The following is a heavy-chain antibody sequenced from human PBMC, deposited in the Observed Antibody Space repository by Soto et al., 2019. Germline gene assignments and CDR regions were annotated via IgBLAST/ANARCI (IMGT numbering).Heavy chain of an antibody. CDR3: ARGLSVTLFDN. D-gene: IGHD4-17*01. J-gene: IGHJ4*02. V-gene: IGHV4-31*03. CDR2: IYYSGST. CDR1: GGSISTGGYY. Sequence: QVQLQESGPGLVKPSQTLSLTCTVSGGSISTGGYYWTWIRQHPGKGLECIGYIYYSGSTYYNPSLKSRVTISVDTSKNQFSLKLSSVTAADTAVYYWARGLSVTLFDNWGQGTLVTVSS.